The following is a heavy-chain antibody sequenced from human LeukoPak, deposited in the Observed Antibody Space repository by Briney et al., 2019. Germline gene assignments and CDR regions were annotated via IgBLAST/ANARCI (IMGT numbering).Heavy chain of an antibody. CDR2: ISSKSRTV. CDR3: AKYSGSYSPPRLLDS. J-gene: IGHJ4*02. Sequence: GGSLRLSCAASGLSFSSYTMMWVRQAPGKGLELISYISSKSRTVYYADSVKGRFTISRDNAKNSLFLQMNSLRAEDSAIYYCAKYSGSYSPPRLLDSWGQGTRVTVSS. CDR1: GLSFSSYT. V-gene: IGHV3-48*01. D-gene: IGHD1-26*01.